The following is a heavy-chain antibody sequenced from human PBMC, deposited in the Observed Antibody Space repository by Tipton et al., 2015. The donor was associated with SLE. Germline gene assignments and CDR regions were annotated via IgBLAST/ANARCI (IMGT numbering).Heavy chain of an antibody. CDR2: IYYSGST. D-gene: IGHD6-25*01. V-gene: IGHV4-39*01. J-gene: IGHJ4*02. CDR1: GGSISSSSYY. Sequence: TLSLTCTVSGGSISSSSYYWGWIRQPPGKGLEWIGSIYYSGSTYYTPSLKSRVSISVDTSRNQFSLRLNSVTAADTAVFYCARNGWRQRDRDGFDFWGQGTRVTVSS. CDR3: ARNGWRQRDRDGFDF.